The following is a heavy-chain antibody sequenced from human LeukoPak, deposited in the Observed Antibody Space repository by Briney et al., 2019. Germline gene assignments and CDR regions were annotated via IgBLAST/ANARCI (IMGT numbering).Heavy chain of an antibody. J-gene: IGHJ3*02. CDR1: GDSVSSNSAA. CDR2: TYYRSKWYN. V-gene: IGHV6-1*01. CDR3: ARAFDMVRGVMSVFVI. Sequence: SQTLSLTCAISGDSVSSNSAAWNWIRQSPSRGLEWLGRTYYRSKWYNDYAVSVKSRITINPDTSKNQFFLQLNSVTPEDTAVYYCARAFDMVRGVMSVFVIWGQGTMVTVSS. D-gene: IGHD3-10*01.